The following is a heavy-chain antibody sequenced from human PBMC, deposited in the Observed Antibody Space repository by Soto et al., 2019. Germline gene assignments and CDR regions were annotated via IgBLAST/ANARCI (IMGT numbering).Heavy chain of an antibody. Sequence: EVQLLESGGGLVQPGGSLRLSCAASGFTFSSYAMSWVRQAPGKGLEWVSAISGSGGSTYYADSVKGRFTISRDNSKNTMYLQMNSLRAEDTAVYYCAKAGVMGSGSYWMGKGGSGHWYFDLWGRDTLVTVSS. CDR1: GFTFSSYA. J-gene: IGHJ2*01. D-gene: IGHD3-10*01. V-gene: IGHV3-23*01. CDR2: ISGSGGST. CDR3: AKAGVMGSGSYWMGKGGSGHWYFDL.